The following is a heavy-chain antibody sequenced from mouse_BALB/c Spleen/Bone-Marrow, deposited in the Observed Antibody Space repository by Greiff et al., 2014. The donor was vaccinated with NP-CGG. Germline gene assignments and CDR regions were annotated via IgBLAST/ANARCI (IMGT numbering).Heavy chain of an antibody. CDR2: IDPANGNT. D-gene: IGHD1-1*01. CDR1: GFNIKDTY. Sequence: EVHLQQSGAELVKPGASVKLSCTASGFNIKDTYMHWVKQRPEQGLEWIGRIDPANGNTKYDPKFQGKPTITADTSSNTAYLQLSSLTSEDTAVYYCAIYYYGSSGFACWGQGTLVTVSA. J-gene: IGHJ3*01. CDR3: AIYYYGSSGFAC. V-gene: IGHV14-3*02.